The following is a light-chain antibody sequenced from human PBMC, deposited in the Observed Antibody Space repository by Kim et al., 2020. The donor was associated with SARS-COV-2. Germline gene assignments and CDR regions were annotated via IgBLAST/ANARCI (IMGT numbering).Light chain of an antibody. Sequence: SPGERVTLSCRASQSVYTNLAWYQQKTGQAPRLLIYGAFTRETGIPARFSGSGSGTEFTLTISSLQSEDFAVYYCQHYNNWPPLTFGGGTKVDIK. CDR1: QSVYTN. CDR2: GAF. CDR3: QHYNNWPPLT. V-gene: IGKV3-15*01. J-gene: IGKJ4*01.